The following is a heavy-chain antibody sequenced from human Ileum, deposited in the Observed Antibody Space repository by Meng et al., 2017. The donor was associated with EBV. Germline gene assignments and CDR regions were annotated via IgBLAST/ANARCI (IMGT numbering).Heavy chain of an antibody. CDR3: AKEQDDGDRGIHRIDS. Sequence: ESGLGLVQPSETLSPTCTVSGGSISTSSYFWGWNRQTPGKGLEWIGSIHYNGGTAYNPSLQSRVTMSVDTSKNQFSLRLTSVTAADAAVYYCAKEQDDGDRGIHRIDSWGQGTLVTVSS. J-gene: IGHJ5*01. D-gene: IGHD5-18*01. CDR1: GGSISTSSYF. CDR2: IHYNGGT. V-gene: IGHV4-39*07.